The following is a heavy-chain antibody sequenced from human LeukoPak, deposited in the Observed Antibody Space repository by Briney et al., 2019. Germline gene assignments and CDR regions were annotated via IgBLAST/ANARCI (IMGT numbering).Heavy chain of an antibody. D-gene: IGHD2-15*01. V-gene: IGHV3-74*01. CDR2: INSDGSST. Sequence: GGSLRLSCAASGFTFSSYWMHWVRQAPGKGLVWVSCINSDGSSTSYADSVKGRFTISRDNAKNTLYLQMNSLRAEDTAVYYCARDRPCSGGSCRYYDAFDIWGQGTMVTVSS. CDR1: GFTFSSYW. J-gene: IGHJ3*02. CDR3: ARDRPCSGGSCRYYDAFDI.